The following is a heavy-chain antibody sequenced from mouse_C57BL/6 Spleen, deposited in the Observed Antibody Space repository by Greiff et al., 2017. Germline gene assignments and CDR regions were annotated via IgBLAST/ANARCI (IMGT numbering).Heavy chain of an antibody. CDR2: IYPGSGNT. CDR1: GYTFTDYY. J-gene: IGHJ2*01. CDR3: AREDGGYFDY. D-gene: IGHD1-1*02. Sequence: QVHVKQSGAELVRPGASVKLSCKASGYTFTDYYINWVKQRPGQGLEWIARIYPGSGNTYYNEKFKGKATLTAEKSSSTAYMQLSSLTSEDSAVYFCAREDGGYFDYWGQGTTLTVSS. V-gene: IGHV1-76*01.